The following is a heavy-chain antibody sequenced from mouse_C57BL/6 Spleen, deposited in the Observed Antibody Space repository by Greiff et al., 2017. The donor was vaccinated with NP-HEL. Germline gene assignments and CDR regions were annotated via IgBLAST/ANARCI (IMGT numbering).Heavy chain of an antibody. CDR2: INPSTGGT. D-gene: IGHD1-1*01. CDR3: ARCYYGSSWSYYAMDY. V-gene: IGHV1-42*01. CDR1: GYSFTGYY. J-gene: IGHJ4*01. Sequence: VQLKQSGPELVKPGASVKISCKASGYSFTGYYMNWVKQSPEQSLEWIGEINPSTGGTTYNQKFKAKATLTVAKSSSTAYMQLKSLTSEDSAVYDCARCYYGSSWSYYAMDYWGQGTSVTVSS.